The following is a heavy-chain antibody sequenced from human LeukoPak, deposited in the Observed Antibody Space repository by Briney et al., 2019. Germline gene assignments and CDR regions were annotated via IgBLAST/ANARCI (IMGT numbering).Heavy chain of an antibody. CDR2: ISAYNGNT. Sequence: ASVKVSCKASGYTFTGYYMHWVRQAPGQGLEWMGWISAYNGNTNYAQKLQGRVTMTTDTSTSTAYMELRSLRADDTAVYYCARRAGEYSHPYDYWGQGTLVTVSS. D-gene: IGHD4-17*01. J-gene: IGHJ4*02. V-gene: IGHV1-18*04. CDR3: ARRAGEYSHPYDY. CDR1: GYTFTGYY.